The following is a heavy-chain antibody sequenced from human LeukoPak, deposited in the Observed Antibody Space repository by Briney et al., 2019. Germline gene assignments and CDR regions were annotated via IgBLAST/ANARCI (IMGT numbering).Heavy chain of an antibody. Sequence: ASVKVSCKASGYTFTSYDINWVRQATGQGLEWMGWMNPNSGNTGYAQKFQGRATMTRNTSISTAYMELSSLRSEDTAVYYCARGRGKTRRWFGYYMDVWGKGTTVTISS. V-gene: IGHV1-8*01. D-gene: IGHD3-16*01. CDR3: ARGRGKTRRWFGYYMDV. CDR2: MNPNSGNT. J-gene: IGHJ6*03. CDR1: GYTFTSYD.